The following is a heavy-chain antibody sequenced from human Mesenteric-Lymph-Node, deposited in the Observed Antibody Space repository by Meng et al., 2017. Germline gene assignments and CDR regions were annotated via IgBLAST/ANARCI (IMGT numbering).Heavy chain of an antibody. J-gene: IGHJ4*02. Sequence: QGQLREPGPGLVRPSETLSLTCTVSGGSVNSGSYYWSWIRQPPGKGLEWIGNIYYSGSTNYNPSLKSRVTMSIDASKNQFSMMLSSVTAADTAVYYCARGQYYWGQGTLVTVSS. CDR2: IYYSGST. CDR1: GGSVNSGSYY. CDR3: ARGQYY. V-gene: IGHV4-61*01.